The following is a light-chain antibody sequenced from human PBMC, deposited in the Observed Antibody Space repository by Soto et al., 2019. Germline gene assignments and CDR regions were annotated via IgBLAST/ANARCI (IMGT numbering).Light chain of an antibody. J-gene: IGLJ1*01. CDR3: SSYAGSNPFGV. Sequence: QSALTQPPSASGSPGQSVTISCTGTSSDVGGYNYVSWYQQHPGKAPKLMIYEVSKRPSGVPDRFSGSKSGNTASLTVSGLQAEDEDDYYCSSYAGSNPFGVFGTGTKLTVL. CDR1: SSDVGGYNY. V-gene: IGLV2-8*01. CDR2: EVS.